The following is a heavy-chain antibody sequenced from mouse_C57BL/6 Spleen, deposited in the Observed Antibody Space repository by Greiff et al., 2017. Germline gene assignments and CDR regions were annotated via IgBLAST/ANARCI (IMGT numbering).Heavy chain of an antibody. CDR1: GFTFSDAW. CDR2: IRNKANNHAK. Sequence: EVKLVESGGGLVQPGGSMKLSCAASGFTFSDAWMDWVRQSPEKGLEWVAEIRNKANNHAKYYAESVKGRFTISRDDSKSSVKLQMNSLRAEATGIYYCTRPSYYDGSSLWYFDVWGTGTTVTVSS. J-gene: IGHJ1*03. D-gene: IGHD1-1*01. V-gene: IGHV6-6*01. CDR3: TRPSYYDGSSLWYFDV.